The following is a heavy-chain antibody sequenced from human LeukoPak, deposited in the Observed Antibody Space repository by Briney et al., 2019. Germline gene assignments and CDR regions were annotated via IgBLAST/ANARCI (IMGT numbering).Heavy chain of an antibody. D-gene: IGHD2-2*01. CDR1: GYTFTGYY. CDR2: INPIFGTA. V-gene: IGHV1-69*05. CDR3: ARAYCSSTSCPGNNFDY. Sequence: SVKVSCKASGYTFTGYYMHWVRQAPGQGLEWMGWINPIFGTANYAQKFQGRVTITTDESTSTAYMELSSLRSEDTAVYYCARAYCSSTSCPGNNFDYWGQGTLVTVSS. J-gene: IGHJ4*02.